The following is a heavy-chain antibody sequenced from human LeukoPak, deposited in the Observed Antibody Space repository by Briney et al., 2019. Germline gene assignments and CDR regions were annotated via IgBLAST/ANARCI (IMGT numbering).Heavy chain of an antibody. CDR2: ISAYNGNT. J-gene: IGHJ6*03. CDR3: ARGKTGYSSIPLYYCYYYYMDV. D-gene: IGHD6-13*01. Sequence: ASVKVSCKASGGTFSSYAISWVRQAPGQGLEWMGWISAYNGNTNYAQKLQGRVTMTTDTSTSTAYMELRSLRSDDTAVYYCARGKTGYSSIPLYYCYYYYMDVWGKGTTVTVSS. V-gene: IGHV1-18*01. CDR1: GGTFSSYA.